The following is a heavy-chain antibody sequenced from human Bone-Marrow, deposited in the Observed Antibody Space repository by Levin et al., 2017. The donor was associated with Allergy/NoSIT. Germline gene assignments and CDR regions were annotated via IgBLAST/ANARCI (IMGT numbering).Heavy chain of an antibody. J-gene: IGHJ3*01. CDR1: GKRSTIYW. V-gene: IGHV5-51*01. CDR2: VDPGDSDA. D-gene: IGHD1-14*01. CDR3: ATMSPRIDAFDV. Sequence: GESLKISCEASGKRSTIYWIAWVRQMPGKGLEWMGIVDPGDSDARYNPSFQGQVTISADKSVNTAYLHWSSLKASDTAMYYCATMSPRIDAFDVWGQGTMVTVSS.